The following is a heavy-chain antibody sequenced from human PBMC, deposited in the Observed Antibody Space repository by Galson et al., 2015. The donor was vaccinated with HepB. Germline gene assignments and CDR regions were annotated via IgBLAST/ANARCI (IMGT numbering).Heavy chain of an antibody. CDR1: GYTFTDYY. CDR2: VDPEDGET. D-gene: IGHD4-11*01. J-gene: IGHJ4*02. V-gene: IGHV1-69-2*01. CDR3: AGRGLTTGPDFDY. Sequence: VKVSCKVSGYTFTDYYMHWVQQAPGKGLEWMGLVDPEDGETIYAEKFQGRVTITADTSTDTAYMELSSLRSEDTAVYYCAGRGLTTGPDFDYWGQGTLVTVSS.